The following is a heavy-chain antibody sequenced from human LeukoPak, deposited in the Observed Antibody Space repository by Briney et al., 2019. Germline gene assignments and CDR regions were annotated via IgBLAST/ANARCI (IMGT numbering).Heavy chain of an antibody. CDR1: GGSISTYY. Sequence: PSETLSLTCTVSGGSISTYYWSWVRQPAGKGLEWIRRIHTSGSVDYDPSLKSRVTMSVDTSKKQFSLTLSSVTAADTAMYYCAREGSMTARPFVSIDYWGQGTLVTVSS. V-gene: IGHV4-4*07. CDR2: IHTSGSV. J-gene: IGHJ4*02. D-gene: IGHD6-6*01. CDR3: AREGSMTARPFVSIDY.